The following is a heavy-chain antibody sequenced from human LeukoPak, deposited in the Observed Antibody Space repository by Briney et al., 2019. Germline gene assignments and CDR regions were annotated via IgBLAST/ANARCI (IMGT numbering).Heavy chain of an antibody. J-gene: IGHJ4*02. CDR1: GGSISSYY. CDR3: ARGALEWLSKGYFDY. Sequence: SETLSLTCTVSGGSISSYYWNWIRQPPGKGLEWIGYIYYSGSTNYNPSLKSRVTISVDTSKNQFSLKLSSVTAADTAVYYCARGALEWLSKGYFDYWGQGTLVTVSS. CDR2: IYYSGST. V-gene: IGHV4-59*01. D-gene: IGHD3-3*01.